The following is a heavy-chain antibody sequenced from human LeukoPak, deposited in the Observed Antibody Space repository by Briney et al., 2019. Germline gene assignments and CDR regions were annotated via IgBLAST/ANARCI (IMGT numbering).Heavy chain of an antibody. J-gene: IGHJ4*02. V-gene: IGHV3-74*01. Sequence: SGRSLRLSCAASGFTFSGYWMHWVRQAPGKGLVWVSRIDSDGSSTRYADSVKGRFTISRDNAKNTLYLQMNSLRAEDTAVYYCARDRGDTGTEFDYWGQGTLVTVSS. CDR3: ARDRGDTGTEFDY. D-gene: IGHD5-18*01. CDR1: GFTFSGYW. CDR2: IDSDGSST.